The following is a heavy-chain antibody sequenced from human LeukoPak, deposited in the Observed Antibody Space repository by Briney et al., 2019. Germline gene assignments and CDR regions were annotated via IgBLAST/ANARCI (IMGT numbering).Heavy chain of an antibody. V-gene: IGHV4-59*08. D-gene: IGHD2-15*01. CDR1: GGSISSYY. CDR3: ARHGRKYCSGGSCYNPYYYGMDV. CDR2: IYYSGST. J-gene: IGHJ6*02. Sequence: SETLSLTCTVSGGSISSYYWSWIRQPPGKGLEWIGYIYYSGSTNYNPSLKSRVTISVDTSKNQFSLKLSSVTAADTAVYYCARHGRKYCSGGSCYNPYYYGMDVWGQGTTVTVSS.